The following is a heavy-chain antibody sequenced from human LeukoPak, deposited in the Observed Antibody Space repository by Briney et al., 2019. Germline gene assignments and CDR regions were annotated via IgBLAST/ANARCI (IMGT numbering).Heavy chain of an antibody. V-gene: IGHV3-23*01. J-gene: IGHJ4*02. CDR3: AKSSGGDYLQYFDS. CDR1: GLTFSIYG. Sequence: PGGSLRLSCAASGLTFSIYGLSWVRQAPGKGLEWVSGISVSGTTYYADPVKGRFTISRGNSKNTLFLQMNSLTAEDTAVYYCAKSSGGDYLQYFDSWGQGTLVTVSS. CDR2: ISVSGTT. D-gene: IGHD2-21*02.